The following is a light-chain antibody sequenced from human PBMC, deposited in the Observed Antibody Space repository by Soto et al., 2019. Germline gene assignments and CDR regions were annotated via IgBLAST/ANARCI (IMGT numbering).Light chain of an antibody. CDR3: QESYSTS. J-gene: IGKJ1*01. CDR2: DAS. CDR1: QNINNY. V-gene: IGKV1-39*01. Sequence: DIQMTQSPSSLSASVGDRVTITCQASQNINNYLNWYQQKPGRAPKLLIYDASNLQSGVPSRFSGSGSGTDFTLTISSLQPEDIATYYCQESYSTSFGQGTTGDIK.